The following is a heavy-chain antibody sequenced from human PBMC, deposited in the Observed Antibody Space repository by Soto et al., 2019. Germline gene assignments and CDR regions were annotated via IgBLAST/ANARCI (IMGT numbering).Heavy chain of an antibody. V-gene: IGHV4-28*01. CDR1: GYSISSSNW. J-gene: IGHJ6*02. CDR2: IYYSGST. Sequence: PSETLSLTCAVSGYSISSSNWWGWIRQPPGKGLEWIGYIYYSGSTYYNPSLKSRVTMSVDTSKNQFSLKLSSVTAVDTAVYYCARLRYYYDSSGPGHYYYGMDVWGQGTTVTVSS. CDR3: ARLRYYYDSSGPGHYYYGMDV. D-gene: IGHD3-22*01.